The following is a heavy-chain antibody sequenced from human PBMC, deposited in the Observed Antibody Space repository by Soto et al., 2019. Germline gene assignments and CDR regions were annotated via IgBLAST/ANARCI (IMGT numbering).Heavy chain of an antibody. V-gene: IGHV1-69*01. Sequence: QVQLVQSGAEVKKPGSSVKVSCKASGGTFSSYAISWVRQAPGQGLEWMGGIIPIFGTANYAQKFQVRVTITADESTSTAYMELSSLRSEDTAVYYCASGLVWYYYYYYGMDVWGQGTTVTVSS. CDR2: IIPIFGTA. J-gene: IGHJ6*02. CDR3: ASGLVWYYYYYYGMDV. D-gene: IGHD2-8*02. CDR1: GGTFSSYA.